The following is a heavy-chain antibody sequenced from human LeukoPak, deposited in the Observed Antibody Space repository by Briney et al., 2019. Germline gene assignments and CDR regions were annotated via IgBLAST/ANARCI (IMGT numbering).Heavy chain of an antibody. J-gene: IGHJ4*02. CDR2: IKQDGSEK. CDR3: ARVWGIGDYYFDY. V-gene: IGHV3-7*05. Sequence: GGSLRLSCAASGFTFSSYWMSWVRQAPGKGMEWVASIKQDGSEKYYVDSVKGRFTISRDNAKNSLYLQMNSLRAEDTAVYYCARVWGIGDYYFDYWGQGTLVTVSS. CDR1: GFTFSSYW. D-gene: IGHD3-16*01.